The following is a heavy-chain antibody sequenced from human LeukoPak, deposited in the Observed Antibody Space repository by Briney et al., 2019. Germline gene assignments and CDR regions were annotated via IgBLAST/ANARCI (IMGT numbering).Heavy chain of an antibody. CDR3: AGRTTVTTIDY. D-gene: IGHD4-17*01. CDR1: GGSFSGYY. CDR2: INHSGST. Sequence: PSETLSLTCAVYGGSFSGYYWSWIRQPPGKGLEWIGEINHSGSTNYNPSLKSRVTISVDTSKNQFSLKLSSVTAADTAVYYCAGRTTVTTIDYWGQGTLVTVSS. J-gene: IGHJ4*02. V-gene: IGHV4-34*01.